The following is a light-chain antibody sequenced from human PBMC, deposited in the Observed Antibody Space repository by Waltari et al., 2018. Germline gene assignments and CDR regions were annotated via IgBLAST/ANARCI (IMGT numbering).Light chain of an antibody. Sequence: QSALTQPASVSGSPGQSITISCTGTSSDIATYNYVSWYQQHPGKAPRLMIFAVTNRPPGVSNRFSGSKSGNTASLTISGLQPEDEGDYYCTSYTSSITWVFGGGTKLTVL. J-gene: IGLJ3*02. CDR3: TSYTSSITWV. CDR1: SSDIATYNY. CDR2: AVT. V-gene: IGLV2-14*01.